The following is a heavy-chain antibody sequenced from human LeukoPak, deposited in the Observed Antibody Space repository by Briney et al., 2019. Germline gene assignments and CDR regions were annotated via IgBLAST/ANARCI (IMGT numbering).Heavy chain of an antibody. V-gene: IGHV3-74*01. CDR2: INSDGSST. D-gene: IGHD3-3*01. J-gene: IGHJ4*02. CDR3: ARAPYYDFWSGYPPDY. CDR1: GFTFRSYW. Sequence: GGPLRFSCAASGFTFRSYWMTWVGQAPGKGLVWVYRINSDGSSTNYADSVKGRFTISRDNAKNTLYLQMNSLRAEDTAVYYCARAPYYDFWSGYPPDYWGQGTLVTVSS.